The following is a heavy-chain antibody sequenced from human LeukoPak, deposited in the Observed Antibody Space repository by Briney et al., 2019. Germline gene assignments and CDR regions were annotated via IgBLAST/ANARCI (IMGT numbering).Heavy chain of an antibody. D-gene: IGHD6-19*01. V-gene: IGHV4-39*01. Sequence: PSETLSLTCTVSGGSISSSSYYWGWIRQPPGKGLEWIGSIYYSGSTYYNPSLKSRVTISVDTSKNQFSLKLSSVTAADTAVYYCARRRSSGWPNFAYWGQGTLVTVSS. CDR2: IYYSGST. CDR3: ARRRSSGWPNFAY. CDR1: GGSISSSSYY. J-gene: IGHJ4*02.